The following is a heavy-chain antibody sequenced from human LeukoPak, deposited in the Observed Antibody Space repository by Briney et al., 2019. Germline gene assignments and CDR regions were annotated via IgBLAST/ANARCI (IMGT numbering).Heavy chain of an antibody. CDR2: ISYDGSNK. J-gene: IGHJ5*02. D-gene: IGHD4-17*01. CDR1: GFTFSSYG. CDR3: AKDPYGDYVSGNWFDP. Sequence: GGSLRLPCAASGFTFSSYGMHWVRQAPGKGLEWVAVISYDGSNKYYADSVKGRFTISRDNSKNTLYLQMNSLRAEDTAVYYCAKDPYGDYVSGNWFDPWGQGTLVTVSS. V-gene: IGHV3-30*18.